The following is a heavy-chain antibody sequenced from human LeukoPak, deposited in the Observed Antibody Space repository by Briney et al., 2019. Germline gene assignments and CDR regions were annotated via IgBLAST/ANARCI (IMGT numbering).Heavy chain of an antibody. CDR2: ISWNSGSI. CDR3: AKAGLPAAMSGYYYYYYMDV. J-gene: IGHJ6*03. D-gene: IGHD2-2*01. V-gene: IGHV3-9*01. CDR1: GFTFDDYA. Sequence: PGGSLRLSCVGSGFTFDDYAMHWVRQAPEKGLEWVSGISWNSGSIGYADSVKGRFTISRDNAKNSLYLQMNSLRAEDTALYYCAKAGLPAAMSGYYYYYYMDVWGKGTTVTVSS.